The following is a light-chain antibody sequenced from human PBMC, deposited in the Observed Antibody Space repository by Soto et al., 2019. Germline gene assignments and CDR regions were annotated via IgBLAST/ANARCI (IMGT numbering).Light chain of an antibody. J-gene: IGLJ1*01. CDR2: EVT. CDR1: SSDVGAYNS. Sequence: HSVLTQPASVSGSPGQSITISCTGTSSDVGAYNSVSWYQQEPGKAPKLMIYEVTNRPSGVSNRFSGSKSANTASLTISGLQAEDEADYYCSSYTRSSTFVFGTGTKVTVL. CDR3: SSYTRSSTFV. V-gene: IGLV2-14*01.